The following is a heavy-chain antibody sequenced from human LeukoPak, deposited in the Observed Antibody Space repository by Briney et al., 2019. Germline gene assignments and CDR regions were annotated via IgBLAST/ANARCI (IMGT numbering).Heavy chain of an antibody. CDR2: ISAYNGNT. D-gene: IGHD5-18*01. CDR1: GYTFTSYG. J-gene: IGHJ3*02. V-gene: IGHV1-18*01. Sequence: ASVKVSFKASGYTFTSYGISWVRQAPGQGLEWMGWISAYNGNTNYAQKLQGRVTMTTDTSTSTAYMELRSLRSDDTAVYYCARGRKRRGYSYGKGWNAFDIWGQGTMVTVSS. CDR3: ARGRKRRGYSYGKGWNAFDI.